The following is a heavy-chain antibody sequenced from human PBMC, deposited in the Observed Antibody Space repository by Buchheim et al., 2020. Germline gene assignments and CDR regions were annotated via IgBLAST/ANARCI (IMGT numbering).Heavy chain of an antibody. CDR2: ISGGGSPI. D-gene: IGHD2-15*01. CDR1: GFTYSNYA. CDR3: AKNFREGEACYDY. Sequence: EVQLLDSGGGLVQPGGSLRLSCAASGFTYSNYAMTWVRQVPGKGLEWVSAISGGGSPIYYADSVKGRFTMSRDNSQSTLYLQMNNLRAEDTAIYYCAKNFREGEACYDYWGLGTL. V-gene: IGHV3-23*01. J-gene: IGHJ4*02.